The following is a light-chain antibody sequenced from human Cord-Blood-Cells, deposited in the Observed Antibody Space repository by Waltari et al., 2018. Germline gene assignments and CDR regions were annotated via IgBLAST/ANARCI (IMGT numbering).Light chain of an antibody. CDR1: SSDVGGYNY. Sequence: QSALTQPAPVSGSPGQSITIPCTGTSSDVGGYNYVSWYQQHPGKAPKLMIYDVSNRPAGVSKRFSGSKSGNTASLTISGLQAEDEADYYCSSYTSSSTWVFGGGTKLTVL. CDR3: SSYTSSSTWV. J-gene: IGLJ3*02. V-gene: IGLV2-14*03. CDR2: DVS.